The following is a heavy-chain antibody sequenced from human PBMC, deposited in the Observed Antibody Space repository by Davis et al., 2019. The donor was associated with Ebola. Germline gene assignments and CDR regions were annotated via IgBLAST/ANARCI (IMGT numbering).Heavy chain of an antibody. Sequence: PGGSLRLSCAVSGFSVSNKYVSWVRQAPGKGLEWVSVIYSGGSKYYADSVKGRFTISRDNSKNTVYLQMNSLRAEDTAVYYCAKDTNADSTGGDYWGQGTLVTVSS. CDR2: IYSGGSK. J-gene: IGHJ4*02. CDR1: GFSVSNKY. V-gene: IGHV3-53*01. D-gene: IGHD4-17*01. CDR3: AKDTNADSTGGDY.